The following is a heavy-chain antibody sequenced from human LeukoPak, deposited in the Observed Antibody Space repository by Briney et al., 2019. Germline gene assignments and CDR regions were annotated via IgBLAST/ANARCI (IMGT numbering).Heavy chain of an antibody. D-gene: IGHD5-18*01. CDR3: AREGYSYGYVGY. V-gene: IGHV1-69*13. J-gene: IGHJ4*02. Sequence: SVKVSCKASGGTFSSYAISWVRQAPGQGLEWMGGIIPIFGTANYAQKFQGRVTITADESTSTAYMELSSLRSEDTAVYYCAREGYSYGYVGYWGQGTLVTVSS. CDR2: IIPIFGTA. CDR1: GGTFSSYA.